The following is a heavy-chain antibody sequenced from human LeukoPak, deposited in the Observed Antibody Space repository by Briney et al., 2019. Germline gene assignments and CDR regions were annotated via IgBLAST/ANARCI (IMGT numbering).Heavy chain of an antibody. D-gene: IGHD3-22*01. J-gene: IGHJ4*02. CDR3: ARERYYDSTGFFHFDQ. CDR1: GDSVSGNSAA. V-gene: IGHV6-1*01. Sequence: SQTLSLTFAISGDSVSGNSAAWDWLRQSPSRGLEWLGRTYYRSKWYNDYAPSVKSRITINQDTSKDQFSLQLNSVTPEDTAVYYCARERYYDSTGFFHFDQWGQGTLVTVSS. CDR2: TYYRSKWYN.